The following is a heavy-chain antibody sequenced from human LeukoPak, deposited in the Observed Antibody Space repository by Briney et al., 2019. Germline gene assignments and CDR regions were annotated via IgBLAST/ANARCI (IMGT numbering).Heavy chain of an antibody. V-gene: IGHV1-2*06. D-gene: IGHD6-19*01. CDR1: GYTFTGYY. J-gene: IGHJ4*02. CDR2: INPNSGGT. CDR3: ARAYSSGLRPPGDY. Sequence: ASVKVSCKASGYTFTGYYMHWVRQAPGQGLEWIGRINPNSGGTNYAQKFQGRVTMTRDTSISTAYMELSRLRSDDTAVYYCARAYSSGLRPPGDYWGQGTLVTVSS.